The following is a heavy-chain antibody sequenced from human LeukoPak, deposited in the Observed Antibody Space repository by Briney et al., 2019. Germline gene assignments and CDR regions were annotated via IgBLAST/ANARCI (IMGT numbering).Heavy chain of an antibody. CDR3: ARDRVYNWFDP. V-gene: IGHV4-30-4*08. CDR1: GGSISSGDYY. J-gene: IGHJ5*02. Sequence: SETLSLTCTVSGGSISSGDYYWRWIRQPPGTGLEWIGYIYYSGSTYYNPSLKSRLTISVDTSKNQFSLKLSSVTAADTAVYYCARDRVYNWFDPWGQGTLVTVSS. CDR2: IYYSGST.